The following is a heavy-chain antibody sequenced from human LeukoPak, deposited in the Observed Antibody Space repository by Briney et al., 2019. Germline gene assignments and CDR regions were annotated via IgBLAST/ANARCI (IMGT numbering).Heavy chain of an antibody. CDR2: IYYSGST. V-gene: IGHV4-59*01. CDR3: AREGPDYGDPIDY. J-gene: IGHJ4*02. Sequence: SETLSLTCTVSGGSISSYYWSWIRQPPGKGLEWIGYIYYSGSTNYNPSLKSRVTISVDTSKNQFSLKLSSVTAADTAVYYCAREGPDYGDPIDYWGQGTLVTVSP. D-gene: IGHD4-17*01. CDR1: GGSISSYY.